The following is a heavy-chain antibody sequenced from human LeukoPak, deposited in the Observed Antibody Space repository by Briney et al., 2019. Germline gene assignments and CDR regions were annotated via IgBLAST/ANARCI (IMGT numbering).Heavy chain of an antibody. D-gene: IGHD1-26*01. CDR2: IYYSGST. CDR1: GGSISSGGCY. V-gene: IGHV4-31*03. J-gene: IGHJ3*02. CDR3: ARDGGMGSGSYEYAFDI. Sequence: SQTLSLTCTVSGGSISSGGCYWSWIRQHPGKGLEWIGYIYYSGSTYYNPSLKSRVTISVDTSKNQFSLKLSSVTAADTAVYYCARDGGMGSGSYEYAFDIWGQGTMVTVSS.